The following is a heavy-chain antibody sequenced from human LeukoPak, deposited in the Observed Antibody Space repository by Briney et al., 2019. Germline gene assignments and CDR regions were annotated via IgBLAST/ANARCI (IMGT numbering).Heavy chain of an antibody. V-gene: IGHV3-30*02. Sequence: PGGSLRLSCAASGFTFSSYGMHLVRQAPGNGLEWAAFIRYDGSNKYYADSVKGRFTIFRDNSKTTLYLEVISLTAEDTAVYYCAKDDAWLRFGEWSQGTLVTVYS. J-gene: IGHJ4*02. CDR1: GFTFSSYG. D-gene: IGHD3-10*01. CDR2: IRYDGSNK. CDR3: AKDDAWLRFGE.